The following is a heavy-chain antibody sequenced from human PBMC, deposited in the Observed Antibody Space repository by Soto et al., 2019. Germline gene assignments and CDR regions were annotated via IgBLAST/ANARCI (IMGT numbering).Heavy chain of an antibody. Sequence: GGSLRLSCAASGFTFSSYAMSWVRQAPGKGLEWASAISGSGGSTYYADSVKGRFTISRDNSKNTLYLQMNSLRAEDTAVYYCAKEGPYYDYVWGSYRRHYYYYYYGMDVWGQGTRVTVSS. CDR3: AKEGPYYDYVWGSYRRHYYYYYYGMDV. J-gene: IGHJ6*02. V-gene: IGHV3-23*01. CDR2: ISGSGGST. D-gene: IGHD3-16*02. CDR1: GFTFSSYA.